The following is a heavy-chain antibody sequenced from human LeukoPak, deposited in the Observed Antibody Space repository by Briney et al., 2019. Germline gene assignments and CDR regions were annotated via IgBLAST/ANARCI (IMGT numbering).Heavy chain of an antibody. J-gene: IGHJ6*03. CDR1: GFTFSTYS. D-gene: IGHD3-3*01. Sequence: GGSLRLSCAASGFTFSTYSMNWVRQAPGKGLEWLSYISSSSNTIYYADSVKGRFTISRDNAKDELYLQMNSLRAEDTAVYYCARLTRFPSPYYMDVWGKGTTVTVSS. CDR3: ARLTRFPSPYYMDV. CDR2: ISSSSNTI. V-gene: IGHV3-48*01.